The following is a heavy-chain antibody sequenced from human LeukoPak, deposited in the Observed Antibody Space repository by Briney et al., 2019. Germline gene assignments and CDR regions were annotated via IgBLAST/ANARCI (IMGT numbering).Heavy chain of an antibody. CDR1: AFIFSGHW. J-gene: IGHJ4*02. CDR2: ISYDGSNK. Sequence: PGGSLRLSCEGSAFIFSGHWMNWVRQTPGKGLEWVAVISYDGSNKYYADSVKGRFTISRDNSKNTLYLQMNSLRAEDTAVYYCARELSDWGQGTLVTVSS. D-gene: IGHD2-2*01. V-gene: IGHV3-30*14. CDR3: ARELSD.